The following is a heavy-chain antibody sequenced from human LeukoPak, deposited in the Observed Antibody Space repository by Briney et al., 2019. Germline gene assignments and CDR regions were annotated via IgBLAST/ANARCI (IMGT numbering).Heavy chain of an antibody. CDR3: ARYSGYDYPDRRFDY. V-gene: IGHV4-59*12. CDR1: GGSISSYY. CDR2: IYYSGST. D-gene: IGHD5-12*01. J-gene: IGHJ4*02. Sequence: SETLSLTCTVSGGSISSYYWSWIRQPPGKGLEWIGYIYYSGSTNYNPSLKSRVTISVDTSKNQFSLKLSSVTVADTAVYYCARYSGYDYPDRRFDYWGQGTLVTVSS.